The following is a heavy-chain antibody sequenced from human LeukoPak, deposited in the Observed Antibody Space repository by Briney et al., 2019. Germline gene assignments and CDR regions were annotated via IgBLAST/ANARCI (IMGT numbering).Heavy chain of an antibody. Sequence: ASVKVSCKASGGTFSSYAISWVRQAPGQGLEWMGRIIPILGIANYAQKFQGRVTITADKSTSTAYMELSSLRSEDTAVYYCARDYSPILTYYYDSSGQASFDYWGQGTLVTVSS. CDR3: ARDYSPILTYYYDSSGQASFDY. J-gene: IGHJ4*02. V-gene: IGHV1-69*04. CDR2: IIPILGIA. CDR1: GGTFSSYA. D-gene: IGHD3-22*01.